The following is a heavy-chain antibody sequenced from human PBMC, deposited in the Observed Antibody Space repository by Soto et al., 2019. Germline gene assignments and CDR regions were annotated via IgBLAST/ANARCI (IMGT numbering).Heavy chain of an antibody. J-gene: IGHJ3*02. D-gene: IGHD3-22*01. CDR3: ARFRDMSYYDSSGYDAFDI. CDR2: IYPGDPDN. Sequence: GESLKISCKGSGYSCTSYSIGCVRQMPGKGLQWMGIIYPGDPDNRYSPSFQGQVTISADKSISTAYLPWSSLKASDAAMYYCARFRDMSYYDSSGYDAFDIWGQGRTVTV. V-gene: IGHV5-51*01. CDR1: GYSCTSYS.